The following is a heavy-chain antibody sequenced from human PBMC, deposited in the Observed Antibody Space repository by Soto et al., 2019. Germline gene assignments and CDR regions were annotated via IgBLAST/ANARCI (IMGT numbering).Heavy chain of an antibody. CDR2: INHSGST. Sequence: SETLSLTCAVYGGSFSGYYWSWIRQPPGKGLEWIGEINHSGSTNYNPSLKSRVTISVDTSKNQFSLKLSSVTAADTAVYYCARVNSVTTFDYWGQGTLVTVSS. D-gene: IGHD4-17*01. CDR3: ARVNSVTTFDY. J-gene: IGHJ4*02. V-gene: IGHV4-34*01. CDR1: GGSFSGYY.